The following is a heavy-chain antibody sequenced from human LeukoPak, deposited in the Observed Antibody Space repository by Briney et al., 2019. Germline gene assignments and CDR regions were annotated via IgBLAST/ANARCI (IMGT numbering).Heavy chain of an antibody. Sequence: ETLSLTCAVYGGSFSGYYWSWIRQPPGKGLEWVGRIKSKTDDGTTDYAAPVKGRFTLSRDDSKNTLFLQMNSLKIEDTAVYYCTTMAGIVGAKYFDYWGQGILVTVSS. D-gene: IGHD1-26*01. J-gene: IGHJ4*02. CDR3: TTMAGIVGAKYFDY. CDR2: IKSKTDDGTT. V-gene: IGHV3-15*07. CDR1: GGSFSGYY.